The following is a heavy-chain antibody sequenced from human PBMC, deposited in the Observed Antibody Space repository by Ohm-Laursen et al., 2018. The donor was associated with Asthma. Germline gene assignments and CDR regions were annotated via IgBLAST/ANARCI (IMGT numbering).Heavy chain of an antibody. CDR1: GGSIGSDDYY. CDR2: IYYSGST. D-gene: IGHD3-16*01. Sequence: SQTLSLTCTVSGGSIGSDDYYWSWIRQHPGKGLEWIGYIYYSGSTYYNPSLKSRVTISVDTSKNQFSLKLSSVTAADTAVYYCARAHFGLGYWGQRTLVTVSS. V-gene: IGHV4-31*03. CDR3: ARAHFGLGY. J-gene: IGHJ4*02.